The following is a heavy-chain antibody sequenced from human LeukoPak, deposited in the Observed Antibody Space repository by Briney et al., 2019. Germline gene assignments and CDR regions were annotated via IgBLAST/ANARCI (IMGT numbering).Heavy chain of an antibody. J-gene: IGHJ6*03. V-gene: IGHV1-69*06. CDR3: ARAGRPYYYDSSGGTYYYYYYMDV. Sequence: SVKVSCKASGYTFTSYAISWVRQAPGQGLEWMGGIIPIFGTANYAQKFQGRVTITADKSTSTAYMELSSLRSEDTAVYYCARAGRPYYYDSSGGTYYYYYYMDVWGKGTTVTVSS. CDR2: IIPIFGTA. CDR1: GYTFTSYA. D-gene: IGHD3-22*01.